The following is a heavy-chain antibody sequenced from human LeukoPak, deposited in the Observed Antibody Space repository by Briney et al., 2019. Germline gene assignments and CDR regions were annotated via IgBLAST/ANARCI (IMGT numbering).Heavy chain of an antibody. Sequence: GGSLRLSCAASGFTFSSYWMTWVRQAPGKGLEWVANIKQDGSEKYYVDSVKGRFTISRDNSKNSLYLQMTSLRAEDTAVYYCARGPRYFDYWGQGTLVTVSS. V-gene: IGHV3-7*01. CDR2: IKQDGSEK. CDR1: GFTFSSYW. CDR3: ARGPRYFDY. J-gene: IGHJ4*02.